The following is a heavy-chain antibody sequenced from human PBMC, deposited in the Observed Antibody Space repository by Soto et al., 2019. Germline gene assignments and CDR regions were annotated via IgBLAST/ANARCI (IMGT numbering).Heavy chain of an antibody. V-gene: IGHV3-48*02. Sequence: GGSLRLSCAASGFTFSSYSMNWVRQAPGKGLEWVSYISSSSSTIYYADSVKGRFTISRDNAKNSLYLQMNSLRDEDTAVYYCARVHLGGYYDFWSAYYTRKGYYYYGMDVWGQGTTVTVSS. J-gene: IGHJ6*02. CDR1: GFTFSSYS. CDR3: ARVHLGGYYDFWSAYYTRKGYYYYGMDV. CDR2: ISSSSSTI. D-gene: IGHD3-3*01.